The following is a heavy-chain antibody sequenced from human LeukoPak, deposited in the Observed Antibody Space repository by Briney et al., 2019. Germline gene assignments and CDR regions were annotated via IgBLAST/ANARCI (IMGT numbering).Heavy chain of an antibody. CDR2: VNPNNGDA. Sequence: ASVKVSCKASGYTFTSYNMHWVRQAPGQGLEWMGWVNPNNGDAGFSQKFQGRVTLTSNTSLTTAYMELTSLTSEDTAVYYCARGLGTYWGKDFLNWFDPWGQGTLVTVSS. D-gene: IGHD7-27*01. CDR1: GYTFTSYN. J-gene: IGHJ5*02. CDR3: ARGLGTYWGKDFLNWFDP. V-gene: IGHV1-8*02.